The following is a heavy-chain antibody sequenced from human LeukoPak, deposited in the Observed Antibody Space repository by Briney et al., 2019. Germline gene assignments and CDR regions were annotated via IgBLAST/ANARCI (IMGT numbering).Heavy chain of an antibody. V-gene: IGHV3-21*01. CDR2: ISSSSSYI. D-gene: IGHD3-9*01. J-gene: IGHJ4*02. Sequence: TGGSLRLSCAASGFTFSSYSMNWVRQAPGKGLEWVSSISSSSSYIYYADSVKGRFTISRDNAKNSLYLQMNSLRAEDTAIYYCARGGAPYFDWCFDYWGQGTLLTVSS. CDR1: GFTFSSYS. CDR3: ARGGAPYFDWCFDY.